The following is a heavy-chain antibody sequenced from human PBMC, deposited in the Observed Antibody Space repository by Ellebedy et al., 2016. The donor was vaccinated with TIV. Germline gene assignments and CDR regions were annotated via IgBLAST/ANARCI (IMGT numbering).Heavy chain of an antibody. CDR2: INQDEGQK. CDR1: GFSFRSYW. Sequence: GESLKISCEASGFSFRSYWMTWVRQAPGKGLEWVANINQDEGQKYYMDSVKGRFTISRDNGKNSVYLQMNSLRTEDTALYYCARDGAYGDYSPGYYGMDVWGQGTTVTVSS. V-gene: IGHV3-7*03. CDR3: ARDGAYGDYSPGYYGMDV. J-gene: IGHJ6*02. D-gene: IGHD4-17*01.